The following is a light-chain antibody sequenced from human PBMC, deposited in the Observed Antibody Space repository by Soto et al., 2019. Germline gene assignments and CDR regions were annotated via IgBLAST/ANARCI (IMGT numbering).Light chain of an antibody. J-gene: IGKJ4*01. CDR1: QSVSSSY. CDR2: GAS. V-gene: IGKV3-20*01. Sequence: EIVLTQSPGTRSLSPGERATLSCRASQSVSSSYLAWYQQKPGQAPRLLIYGASSRATGIPDRFSGSGSGTDFTLTISRLEPEDFAVYYCQQYGSSPGITFGGGTKVDIK. CDR3: QQYGSSPGIT.